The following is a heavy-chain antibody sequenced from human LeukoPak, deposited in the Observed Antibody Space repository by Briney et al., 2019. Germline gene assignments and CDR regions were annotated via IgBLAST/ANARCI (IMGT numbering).Heavy chain of an antibody. CDR1: GGSISSYY. D-gene: IGHD5-12*01. J-gene: IGHJ4*02. Sequence: SETLSLTCTVSGGSISSYYWSWIRQPSGKGLEWIGYIYYSGSTNYNPSLKSRVTISVDTSKNQISLKLNSVTAADTAVYYCARGSASKWLRLQNYFDYWGQGTLVTVSS. CDR2: IYYSGST. CDR3: ARGSASKWLRLQNYFDY. V-gene: IGHV4-59*01.